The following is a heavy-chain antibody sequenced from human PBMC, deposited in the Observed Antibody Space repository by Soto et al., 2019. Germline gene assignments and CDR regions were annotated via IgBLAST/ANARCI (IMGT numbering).Heavy chain of an antibody. CDR3: ARAGTYYYDSSGYGWWLFDY. CDR2: IYYSGST. Sequence: SETLSLTCTVSGGSISSGDYYWSWIRQPPGKGLEWIGYIYYSGSTYYNPSLKSRVTISVDTSKNQFSLKLSSVTAADTAVYYCARAGTYYYDSSGYGWWLFDYRGQGTLVTGSS. D-gene: IGHD3-22*01. V-gene: IGHV4-30-4*01. CDR1: GGSISSGDYY. J-gene: IGHJ4*02.